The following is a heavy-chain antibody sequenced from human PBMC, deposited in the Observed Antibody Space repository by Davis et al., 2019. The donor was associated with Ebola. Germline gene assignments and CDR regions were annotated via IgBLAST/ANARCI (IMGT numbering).Heavy chain of an antibody. D-gene: IGHD3-9*01. V-gene: IGHV1-46*01. CDR2: INPSAGYT. CDR3: ARDEPYFNYDILTGPRWFDP. Sequence: ASVKVSCKAFGYTFTNYYVHWVRQAPGQRLEWMGVINPSAGYTNYAQRFQGRVTITRDTSTSTVYLEVRRLKSDDTAVYYCARDEPYFNYDILTGPRWFDPWGQGTLVTVSS. CDR1: GYTFTNYY. J-gene: IGHJ5*02.